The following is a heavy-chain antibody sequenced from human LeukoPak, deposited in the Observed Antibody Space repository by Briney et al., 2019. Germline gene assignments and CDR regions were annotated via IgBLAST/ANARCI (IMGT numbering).Heavy chain of an antibody. V-gene: IGHV3-30*04. CDR2: ISHDGRVK. CDR3: ARDPIRAAPDWFDL. D-gene: IGHD3-9*01. CDR1: GFIFSNFP. Sequence: PGGSLRLSWEAAGFIFSNFPMRWVRQAPGKGLEWVAVISHDGRVKFYADSVKGRFTIYRDNSKSAFYVQMNSLRPDDTAVYYCARDPIRAAPDWFDLWGQGTLVTVSS. J-gene: IGHJ5*02.